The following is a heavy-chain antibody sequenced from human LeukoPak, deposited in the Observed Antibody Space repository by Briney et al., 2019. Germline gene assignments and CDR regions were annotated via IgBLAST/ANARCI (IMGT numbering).Heavy chain of an antibody. J-gene: IGHJ5*02. CDR3: AKDGRYYDSSGYLA. V-gene: IGHV3-30*02. D-gene: IGHD3-22*01. CDR2: IGYDGGNK. CDR1: GFTFSFYG. Sequence: GGSLRLSCAASGFTFSFYGIHWVRQAPGKGLEWVAFIGYDGGNKHYADSAKGRFTISRDNSKNTLSLQMNSLRAEDTAVYYCAKDGRYYDSSGYLAWGQGTLVTVSS.